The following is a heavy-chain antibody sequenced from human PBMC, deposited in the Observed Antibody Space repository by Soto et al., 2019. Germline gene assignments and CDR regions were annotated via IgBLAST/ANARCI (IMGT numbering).Heavy chain of an antibody. V-gene: IGHV3-30*18. J-gene: IGHJ6*03. D-gene: IGHD6-13*01. CDR3: AKDRNGRGKAAPRSSYYYYYMDF. CDR2: ISYDGSNK. Sequence: PGGSLRLSCAASGFTFSSYGMHWVRQAPGKGLEWVAVISYDGSNKYYADSVKGRFTISRDNSKNTLYLQMNSLRAEDTAVYYCAKDRNGRGKAAPRSSYYYYYMDFWGKGTTVTVAS. CDR1: GFTFSSYG.